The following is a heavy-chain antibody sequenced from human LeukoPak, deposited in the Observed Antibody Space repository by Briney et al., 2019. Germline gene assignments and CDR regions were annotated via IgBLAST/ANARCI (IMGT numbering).Heavy chain of an antibody. D-gene: IGHD3-22*01. Sequence: ASVTVSCKASGYTFTSYGISWVRQAPGQGLEWMGWISAYNGNTNYAQKLQGRVTMTTDTSTSTAYMELRSLRSDDTALYYCTRGSYYDSSGYSGVRLFDYWGQGTPVTVPS. J-gene: IGHJ4*02. CDR1: GYTFTSYG. V-gene: IGHV1-18*01. CDR2: ISAYNGNT. CDR3: TRGSYYDSSGYSGVRLFDY.